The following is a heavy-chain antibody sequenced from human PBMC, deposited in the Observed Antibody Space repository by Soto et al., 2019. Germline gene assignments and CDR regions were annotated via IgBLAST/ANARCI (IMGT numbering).Heavy chain of an antibody. CDR2: IKSKTDGGTT. CDR1: GFTFSNAW. CDR3: TTVGQPDPIYYYYYGMDV. J-gene: IGHJ6*02. V-gene: IGHV3-15*07. Sequence: PGGSLRLSCAASGFTFSNAWMNWVRQAPGKGLEWVGRIKSKTDGGTTDYAAPVKGRFTISRDDSKNTLYLQMNSLKAEDTAVYYCTTVGQPDPIYYYYYGMDVWGQGTTVTVSS.